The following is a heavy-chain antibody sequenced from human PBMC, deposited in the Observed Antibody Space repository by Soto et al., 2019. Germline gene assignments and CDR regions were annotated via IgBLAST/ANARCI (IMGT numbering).Heavy chain of an antibody. Sequence: SETLSLTCTVSGGFISSYYWSWIRQPPGKGLEWIGYIYYSGSTNYNPSLKSRVTISVDTSKNQFSLKLSSVTAADTAVYYCASLGYCSSTSCYDLNYFDYWGQGTLVTVS. CDR2: IYYSGST. CDR1: GGFISSYY. J-gene: IGHJ4*02. D-gene: IGHD2-2*01. CDR3: ASLGYCSSTSCYDLNYFDY. V-gene: IGHV4-59*01.